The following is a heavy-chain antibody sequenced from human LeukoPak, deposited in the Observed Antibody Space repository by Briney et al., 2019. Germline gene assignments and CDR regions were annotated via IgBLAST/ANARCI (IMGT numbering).Heavy chain of an antibody. CDR3: AKDREVAATYYYYMDV. CDR2: ISYDGSNK. J-gene: IGHJ6*03. Sequence: GGSLRLSCAASGFTFSSYGMHWVRQAPGKGLEWVAVISYDGSNKYYADSVKGRFTISRDSSKNTLYLQMNSLRAEDTDVYYCAKDREVAATYYYYMDVWGKGTTVTVSS. V-gene: IGHV3-30*18. CDR1: GFTFSSYG. D-gene: IGHD2-15*01.